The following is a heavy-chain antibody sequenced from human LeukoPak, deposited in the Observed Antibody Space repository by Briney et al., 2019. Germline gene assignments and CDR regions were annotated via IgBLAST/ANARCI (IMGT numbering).Heavy chain of an antibody. CDR3: ARSDYGGNPVDY. J-gene: IGHJ4*02. CDR1: GYTFAAYY. Sequence: GASVKVSCKASGYTFAAYYMHWVRQAPGQGLEWMGWINPNSGGTNYAQQFQGRVTMTRDTSISTAYMEPSSLRSDDTAVYYCARSDYGGNPVDYWGQGTLVTVSS. V-gene: IGHV1-2*02. CDR2: INPNSGGT. D-gene: IGHD4-23*01.